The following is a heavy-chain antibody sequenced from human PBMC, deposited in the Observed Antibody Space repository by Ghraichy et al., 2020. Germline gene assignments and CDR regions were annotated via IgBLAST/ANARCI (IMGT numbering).Heavy chain of an antibody. J-gene: IGHJ4*02. CDR2: INTDGSST. CDR1: GFTFSNYY. CDR3: VAYNWINPDH. Sequence: GGSLRLSCAASGFTFSNYYMYWVRQVPGSGLVWVSTINTDGSSTGYAESVKGRFTISRDNAKNTLYLQMNSLRAGDTAIYYCVAYNWINPDHWGQGTLVTVSS. D-gene: IGHD1/OR15-1a*01. V-gene: IGHV3-74*01.